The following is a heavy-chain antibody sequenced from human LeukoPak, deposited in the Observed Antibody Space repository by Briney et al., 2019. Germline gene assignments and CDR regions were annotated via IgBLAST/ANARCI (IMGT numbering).Heavy chain of an antibody. D-gene: IGHD3-10*01. V-gene: IGHV3-7*01. CDR3: ARGPKALWFGELFY. J-gene: IGHJ4*02. CDR1: GFTFSSYW. CDR2: VKQDGSER. Sequence: GGSLRLSCAASGFTFSSYWMSWVRQAPGKGLVWVANVKQDGSERYYVGSVRGRFTISRDNAKNSLYLQMNSLRAEDTAVYYCARGPKALWFGELFYWGQGTLVTVSS.